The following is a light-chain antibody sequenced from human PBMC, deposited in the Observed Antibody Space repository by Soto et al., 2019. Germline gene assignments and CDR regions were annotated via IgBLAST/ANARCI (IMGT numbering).Light chain of an antibody. V-gene: IGLV2-8*01. CDR3: SSFASSNTWV. CDR1: SSDVGAYNY. Sequence: QSVLTQPPSASGSPGQSVTISCTGTSSDVGAYNYVSWYQQHAGKAPKLVIYEVTKRPSGVRDRFSGSKSANTASLTVSGLQAEDEADYYCSSFASSNTWVFGGGTKLTVL. CDR2: EVT. J-gene: IGLJ3*02.